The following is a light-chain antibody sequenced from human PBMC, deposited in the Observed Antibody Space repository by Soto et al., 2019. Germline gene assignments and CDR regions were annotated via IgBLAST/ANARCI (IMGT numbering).Light chain of an antibody. V-gene: IGKV1-12*01. CDR3: QQSYTSPVT. CDR2: AAS. J-gene: IGKJ4*01. Sequence: DIQMNKSASYLSASVGERVITTSRACQDINRWLAWYQQKPGKAPKVLIYAASSLQSGVPSRFSGGGSGTDFTLTISSLQPEDFGTYYCQQSYTSPVTLGGGSKVDI. CDR1: QDINRW.